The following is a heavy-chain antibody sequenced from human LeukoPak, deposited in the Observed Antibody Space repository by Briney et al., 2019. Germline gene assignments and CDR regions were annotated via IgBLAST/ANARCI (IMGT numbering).Heavy chain of an antibody. CDR1: GFTFSRYW. D-gene: IGHD3-22*01. Sequence: PGGSLRLSCAASGFTFSRYWMSWVRQAPGKGLEWVGNIKQDGSEKFYVDSVKGRFTISRDNAKKSLYLQMNSLRADDTAVYFCARGDYYDSSGFHTDAFDIWGQGTMVTVSS. V-gene: IGHV3-7*01. CDR3: ARGDYYDSSGFHTDAFDI. CDR2: IKQDGSEK. J-gene: IGHJ3*02.